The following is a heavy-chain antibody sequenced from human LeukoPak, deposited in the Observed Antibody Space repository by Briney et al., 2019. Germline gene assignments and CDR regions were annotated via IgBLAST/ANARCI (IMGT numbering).Heavy chain of an antibody. D-gene: IGHD3-22*01. V-gene: IGHV4-34*01. CDR1: GGSFGGYF. CDR3: ARGPPLAYYGTGGYYFFDY. Sequence: PSETLSLTCSAYGGSFGGYFWSWIRQPPGGGLEWIGEVNHSGSTNYNPSLKSRVTISVDTSRTQFSLTLRSVTAADTAVYYCARGPPLAYYGTGGYYFFDYWGQGILVTVSP. J-gene: IGHJ4*02. CDR2: VNHSGST.